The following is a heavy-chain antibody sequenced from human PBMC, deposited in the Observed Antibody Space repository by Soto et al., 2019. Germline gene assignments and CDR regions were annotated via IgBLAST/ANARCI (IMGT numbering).Heavy chain of an antibody. Sequence: SETLSVTCTVSGGSISSYYWSWIRQPPGKGLEWIGYIYYSGSTNYNPSLKSRVTISVDTSKNQLSLKLSSVTAADTAVYYCASLRRAGGYSYGYGYWGQGTLVTV. D-gene: IGHD5-18*01. J-gene: IGHJ4*02. CDR2: IYYSGST. CDR1: GGSISSYY. CDR3: ASLRRAGGYSYGYGY. V-gene: IGHV4-59*08.